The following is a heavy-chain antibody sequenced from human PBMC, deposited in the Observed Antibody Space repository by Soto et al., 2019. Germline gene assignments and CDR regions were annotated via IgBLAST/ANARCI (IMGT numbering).Heavy chain of an antibody. CDR2: IKHDGSEK. J-gene: IGHJ4*02. CDR3: AREVGTGYCSSTSCYHFDY. V-gene: IGHV3-7*01. D-gene: IGHD2-2*01. Sequence: EVQLVESGGGLVQPGGSLRLSCAASGFTFSSYWMSWVHQAPGKGLEWVANIKHDGSEKYYVDSVKGRFTISRDNAKNSLYLQMNSLRTEDTAVYYCAREVGTGYCSSTSCYHFDYWGQGTLVTVSS. CDR1: GFTFSSYW.